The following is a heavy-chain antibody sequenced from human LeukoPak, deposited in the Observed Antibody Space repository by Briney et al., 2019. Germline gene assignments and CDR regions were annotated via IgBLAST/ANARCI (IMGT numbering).Heavy chain of an antibody. CDR1: GYTLTELS. CDR2: FDPEDGET. Sequence: ASVKVSCKVSGYTLTELSMHWVRQAPGKGLEWMGGFDPEDGETIYAQKFQGRVTMTEDTSTDTAYMELSSLRSEDTAVYYCATNDLRDDAFDIWGQGTMVTVSS. D-gene: IGHD1-1*01. V-gene: IGHV1-24*01. J-gene: IGHJ3*02. CDR3: ATNDLRDDAFDI.